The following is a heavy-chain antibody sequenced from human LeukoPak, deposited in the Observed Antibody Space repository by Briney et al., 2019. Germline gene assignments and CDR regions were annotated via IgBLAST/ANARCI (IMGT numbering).Heavy chain of an antibody. D-gene: IGHD4-17*01. CDR2: IASDGSST. Sequence: GGSLRLSCAASGFTFSSYWMNWVRQAPGKGLVWVSRIASDGSSTTYADSVKGRFSISRDNAKNTLYLQMNSLRVEDTAVYYCARSYGPGGMDVWGQGTTVTVSS. CDR3: ARSYGPGGMDV. V-gene: IGHV3-74*01. CDR1: GFTFSSYW. J-gene: IGHJ6*02.